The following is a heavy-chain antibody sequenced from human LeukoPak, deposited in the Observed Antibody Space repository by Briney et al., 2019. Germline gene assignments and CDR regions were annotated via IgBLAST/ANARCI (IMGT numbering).Heavy chain of an antibody. Sequence: GGSLRLSCAASGFTFGSYSMNWVRQAPGKGLEWVSSISSSSSYIYYADSVKGRFTISRDNAKNSLYLQMNSLRAEDTAVYYCAREGVVGATVYYFDYWGQGTLVTVSS. CDR2: ISSSSSYI. CDR1: GFTFGSYS. J-gene: IGHJ4*02. CDR3: AREGVVGATVYYFDY. D-gene: IGHD1-26*01. V-gene: IGHV3-21*01.